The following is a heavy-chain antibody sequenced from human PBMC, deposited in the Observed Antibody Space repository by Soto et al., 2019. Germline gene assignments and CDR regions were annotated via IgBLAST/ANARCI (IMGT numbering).Heavy chain of an antibody. Sequence: QITLKESGPTLVKPTQTLTLTCTFSGFSLSTSGVGVDWIRQPPGKALEWLALIYWNDDKRYSPSLKRRRTITKYTSKNQVVLTMTNMDPVDTATYYCAHRQGPVTIFGVSSFRFVNWGQGTLVTVSS. CDR1: GFSLSTSGVG. CDR2: IYWNDDK. J-gene: IGHJ5*02. D-gene: IGHD4-17*01. V-gene: IGHV2-5*01. CDR3: AHRQGPVTIFGVSSFRFVN.